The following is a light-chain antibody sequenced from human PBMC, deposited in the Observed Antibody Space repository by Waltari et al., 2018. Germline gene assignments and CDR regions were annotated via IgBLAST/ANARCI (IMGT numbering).Light chain of an antibody. Sequence: QLVVTQSPSASASLGASVKLTCPLISGHTSYAIAWPPQQSEKGPRFLMRVNHDGGHSKGDGSPDRFSGSSSGAERYLTISSLQSEDEADYYCQTWDTETVVFGGGTKVTVV. CDR3: QTWDTETVV. CDR1: SGHTSYA. CDR2: VNHDGGH. J-gene: IGLJ2*01. V-gene: IGLV4-69*01.